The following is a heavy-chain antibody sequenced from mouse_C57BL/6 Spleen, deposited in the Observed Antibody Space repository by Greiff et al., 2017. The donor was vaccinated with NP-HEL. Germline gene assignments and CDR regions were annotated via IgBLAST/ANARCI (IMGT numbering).Heavy chain of an antibody. J-gene: IGHJ2*01. V-gene: IGHV1-61*01. CDR2: IYPSDSET. Sequence: VQLQQSGAELVRPGSSVKLSCKASGYTFTSYWMDWVKQRPGQGLEWIGNIYPSDSETHYNQKFKDKATLTVDKSSSTAYMQLSSLTSEDSAVYYCARWDYGSPYYFDYWGQGTTLTVSS. D-gene: IGHD1-1*01. CDR1: GYTFTSYW. CDR3: ARWDYGSPYYFDY.